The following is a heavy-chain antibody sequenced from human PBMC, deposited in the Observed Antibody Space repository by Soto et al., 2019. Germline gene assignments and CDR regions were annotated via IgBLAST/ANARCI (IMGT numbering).Heavy chain of an antibody. CDR1: GGSIYRSGYY. J-gene: IGHJ4*02. CDR2: IDYNGVT. Sequence: PSETLSLTCTVSGGSIYRSGYYWGWIRRPPGRGLEWIGNIDYNGVTYSNPSLKSRVTISRDTSKNQFSLKLTSVTAADTALYYCGKVLVGATGHTDSDSWGPGTLVTAPQ. CDR3: GKVLVGATGHTDSDS. D-gene: IGHD2-15*01. V-gene: IGHV4-39*01.